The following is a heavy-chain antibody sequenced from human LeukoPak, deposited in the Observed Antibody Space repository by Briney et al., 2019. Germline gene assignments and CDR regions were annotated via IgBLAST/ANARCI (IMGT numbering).Heavy chain of an antibody. CDR1: GYSFTTYW. CDR2: IYPGDSDT. CDR3: ARHEDLNWFDP. V-gene: IGHV5-51*01. J-gene: IGHJ5*02. Sequence: GESLKISCKGSGYSFTTYWIGWMRQMPGKGLEWMGIIYPGDSDTRYSPSFQGQVTISADKSISTACLQWSSLKASDTAMYYCARHEDLNWFDPWGQGTLVTVSS.